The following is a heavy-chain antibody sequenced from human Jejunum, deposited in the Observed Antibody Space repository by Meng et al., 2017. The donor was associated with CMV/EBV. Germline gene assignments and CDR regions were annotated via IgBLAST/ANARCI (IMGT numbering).Heavy chain of an antibody. CDR1: GGSGNNYA. CDR3: ARGFSNGYQPFDY. V-gene: IGHV1-69*01. CDR2: IIPIFRTP. Sequence: LESWGEGKTSGPSVKVSCTSSGGSGNNYAINWVRQAPGQGLEWMGGIIPIFRTPQYAQKFQGRLTITADGPTGTTFMELSSLTSDDTAIYYCARGFSNGYQPFDYWGQGTLVTVSS. J-gene: IGHJ4*02. D-gene: IGHD2-2*01.